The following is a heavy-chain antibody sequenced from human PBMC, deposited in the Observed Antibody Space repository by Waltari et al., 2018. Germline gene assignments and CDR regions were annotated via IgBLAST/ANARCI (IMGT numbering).Heavy chain of an antibody. CDR3: ARGVVGASLPY. J-gene: IGHJ4*02. CDR2: IYHSGST. V-gene: IGHV4-38-2*01. CDR1: GYSISSGYY. D-gene: IGHD1-26*01. Sequence: QVQLQESGPGLVQPSETLSLTCAVSGYSISSGYYWGWIRQPPGKGLEWIGSIYHSGSTYYNPSLKSRVTISVDTSKNQFSLKLSSVTAADTAVYYCARGVVGASLPYWGQGTLVTVSS.